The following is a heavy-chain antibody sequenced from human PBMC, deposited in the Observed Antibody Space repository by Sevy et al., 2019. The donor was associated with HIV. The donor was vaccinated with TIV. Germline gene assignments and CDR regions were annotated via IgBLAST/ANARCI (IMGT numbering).Heavy chain of an antibody. CDR1: GLPFSSYA. CDR3: AKDGHYYDSSADYLNYFDY. D-gene: IGHD3-22*01. J-gene: IGHJ4*02. V-gene: IGHV3-30*04. Sequence: GGSLRLSCAASGLPFSSYAMHWVRQGPGKGLEWVAVISYDARNEAYADSVKGRFTISRDNSKNTLYLLLNSLRAEDTAVYYCAKDGHYYDSSADYLNYFDYWGQGTLVTVSS. CDR2: ISYDARNE.